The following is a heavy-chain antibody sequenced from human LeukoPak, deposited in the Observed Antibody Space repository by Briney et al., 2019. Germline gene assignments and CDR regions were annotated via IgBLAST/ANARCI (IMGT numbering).Heavy chain of an antibody. CDR1: GFTFSSYA. V-gene: IGHV3-66*01. D-gene: IGHD5-24*01. CDR3: TTIQEMATTRAYYYYYMDV. CDR2: IYSGGST. J-gene: IGHJ6*03. Sequence: GGSLRLSCAASGFTFSSYAMSWVRQAPGKGLEWVSLIYSGGSTYYADSVKGRFTISRDNSKNTLYLQMNSLKTEDTAVYYCTTIQEMATTRAYYYYYMDVWGKGTTVTVSS.